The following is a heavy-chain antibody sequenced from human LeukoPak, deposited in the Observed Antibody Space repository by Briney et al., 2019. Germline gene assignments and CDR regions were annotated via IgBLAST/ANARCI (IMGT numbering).Heavy chain of an antibody. CDR3: ARAIGGDFFYFDY. Sequence: ASVKVSCKASGNTFTSYYMHWVRQAPGQGLEGMGIINPSGGSTSYAQKSQGRVTMTRDTSTSTVYMELSSLRSEDTAVYYCARAIGGDFFYFDYWGQGTLVTVSS. CDR1: GNTFTSYY. V-gene: IGHV1-46*01. J-gene: IGHJ4*02. D-gene: IGHD3-16*01. CDR2: INPSGGST.